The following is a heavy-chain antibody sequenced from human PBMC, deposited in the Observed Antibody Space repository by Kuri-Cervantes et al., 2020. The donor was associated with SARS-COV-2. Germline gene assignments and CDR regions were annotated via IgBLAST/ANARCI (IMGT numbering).Heavy chain of an antibody. CDR2: ISNRGVT. CDR3: ARVQVISVAHYFDS. V-gene: IGHV4-61*08. Sequence: SETLSLTCSVSGGSISSGGYYWSWIRQHSGKGLEWIGHISNRGVTYYNPSLKSRVTISVDTSKNQFSLRLTSVTAADTAVYYCARVQVISVAHYFDSWGQGTLVTVSS. D-gene: IGHD6-19*01. CDR1: GGSISSGGYY. J-gene: IGHJ4*02.